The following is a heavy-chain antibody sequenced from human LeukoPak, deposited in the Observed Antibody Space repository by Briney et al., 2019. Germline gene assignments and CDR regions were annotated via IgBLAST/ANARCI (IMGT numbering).Heavy chain of an antibody. CDR3: ARDRVNGSDY. Sequence: SLKVSCKASGCTFSSYAISVVRQAPGQGLEWMGGIIPIFGTANYAQKFQGRVTITADESTSTAYMELSSLRSEDTAVYYCARDRVNGSDYWGQGTLVTVSS. CDR1: GCTFSSYA. D-gene: IGHD3-10*01. V-gene: IGHV1-69*01. CDR2: IIPIFGTA. J-gene: IGHJ4*02.